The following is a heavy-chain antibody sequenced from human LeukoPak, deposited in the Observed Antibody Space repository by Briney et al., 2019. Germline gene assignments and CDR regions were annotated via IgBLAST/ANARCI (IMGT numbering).Heavy chain of an antibody. V-gene: IGHV5-51*07. D-gene: IGHD3-22*01. CDR2: IYPGDSDN. Sequence: GESLNISCKGPGYSFTSYWIGWEHQMPGQGLECMGIIYPGDSDNRYSPPFQGQATISADKSISTAYLQWSSLKASDTAMYYCARQVEGDSSWFDPWGQGTLVTVSS. CDR3: ARQVEGDSSWFDP. CDR1: GYSFTSYW. J-gene: IGHJ5*02.